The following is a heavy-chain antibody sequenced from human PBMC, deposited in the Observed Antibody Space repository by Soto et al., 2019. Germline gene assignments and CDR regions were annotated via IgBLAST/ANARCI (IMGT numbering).Heavy chain of an antibody. CDR2: INSDGSST. V-gene: IGHV3-74*01. CDR1: GFTFCSYW. D-gene: IGHD2-2*01. J-gene: IGHJ4*02. Sequence: GGSLRLSCAASGFTFCSYWMHWVRQAPGKGLVWVSRINSDGSSTSYADSVKGRFTISRDNAKNTLYLQMNSLRAGDTAVYYCARDHRRDIVVVPDAYDYWGQGTLVTVSS. CDR3: ARDHRRDIVVVPDAYDY.